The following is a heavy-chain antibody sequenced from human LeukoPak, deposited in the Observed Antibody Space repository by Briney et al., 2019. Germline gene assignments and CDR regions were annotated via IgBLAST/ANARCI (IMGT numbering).Heavy chain of an antibody. CDR1: GGSISSGDYY. D-gene: IGHD3-3*01. V-gene: IGHV4-30-4*01. J-gene: IGHJ4*02. Sequence: SETLSLTCTVSGGSISSGDYYWSCIRQPPGKGLEWIGYIYYSGSTYYNPSLKSRVTISVDTSKNQFSLKLSSVTAADTAVYYCARADFWSGLDYWGQGTLVTVSS. CDR3: ARADFWSGLDY. CDR2: IYYSGST.